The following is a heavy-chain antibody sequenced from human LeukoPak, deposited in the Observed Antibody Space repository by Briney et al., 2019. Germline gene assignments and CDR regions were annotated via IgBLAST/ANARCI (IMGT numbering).Heavy chain of an antibody. CDR1: GFTFSSYS. Sequence: GGSLRLSCAASGFTFSSYSMNWVRQAPGKGLEWVSAISGSGGSTYYADSVKGRFTISRDNSKNTLYLQMNSLRAEDTAVYYCAKIRPPITMVRGVLDYWGQGTLVTVSS. CDR3: AKIRPPITMVRGVLDY. D-gene: IGHD3-10*01. CDR2: ISGSGGST. V-gene: IGHV3-23*01. J-gene: IGHJ4*02.